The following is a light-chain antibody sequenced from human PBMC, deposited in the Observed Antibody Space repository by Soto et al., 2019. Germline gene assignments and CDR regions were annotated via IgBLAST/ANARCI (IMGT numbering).Light chain of an antibody. Sequence: EFVLTQSPVTLSLSPGEIGTLCCRASQTVRNNYLAWYLQKPGQAPRLLIYGASDRATGIPDRFSGSGSGTDFTLIISRLEPEDFAVYYCQQYGNSPWTFGQGTKVDIK. CDR2: GAS. CDR3: QQYGNSPWT. J-gene: IGKJ1*01. CDR1: QTVRNNY. V-gene: IGKV3-20*01.